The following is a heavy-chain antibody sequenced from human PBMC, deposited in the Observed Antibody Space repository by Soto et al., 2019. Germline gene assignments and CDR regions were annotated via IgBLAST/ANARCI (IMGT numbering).Heavy chain of an antibody. D-gene: IGHD5-18*01. J-gene: IGHJ4*02. CDR3: AREIGAMDTAMVTSWYRGFDY. V-gene: IGHV3-21*01. Sequence: GGSLRLSCAASGFTFSSYSMNWVRQAPGKGLEWVSSISSSSSYIYYADSVKGRFTISRDNAKNSLYLQMNSLRAEDTAVYYCAREIGAMDTAMVTSWYRGFDYWGQGTLVTVSS. CDR2: ISSSSSYI. CDR1: GFTFSSYS.